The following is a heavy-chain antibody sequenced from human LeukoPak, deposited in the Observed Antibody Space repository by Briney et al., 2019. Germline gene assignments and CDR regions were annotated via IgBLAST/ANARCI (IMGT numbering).Heavy chain of an antibody. J-gene: IGHJ3*02. Sequence: GESLKISCKASGYSFTNYWIAWVRQTPGTGLEWMGTIYPGDSEARYSPSFQGRVTLSVDRSITTAYLQWPSLKASDTAIYYCARPYSTGIRDAYDMWGQGTMVIVSS. D-gene: IGHD2-8*02. V-gene: IGHV5-51*01. CDR3: ARPYSTGIRDAYDM. CDR1: GYSFTNYW. CDR2: IYPGDSEA.